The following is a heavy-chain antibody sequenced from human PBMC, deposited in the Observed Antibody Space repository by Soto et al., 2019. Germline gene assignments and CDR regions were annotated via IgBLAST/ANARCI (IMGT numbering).Heavy chain of an antibody. CDR1: GGSISSGDYH. D-gene: IGHD6-13*01. CDR2: VYYSGST. Sequence: KPSETLSLTCTVSGGSISSGDYHWSWIRQPPGKGLEWIGAVYYSGSTYYNPSLKSRITISVDTSKNQFYLKLTSVTAADTAVYYCARDHRPPSAGAMDVWGQGTTVTVSS. V-gene: IGHV4-30-4*01. CDR3: ARDHRPPSAGAMDV. J-gene: IGHJ6*02.